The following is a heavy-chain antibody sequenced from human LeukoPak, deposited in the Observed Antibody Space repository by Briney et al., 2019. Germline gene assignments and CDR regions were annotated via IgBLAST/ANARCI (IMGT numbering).Heavy chain of an antibody. Sequence: GGSLRLSCAASGFTFSDYYMSWIRQAPGKGLEWVSYISHSGRNMYYEDSVKGRFTISRDNAKNSLYLQMNSLRAGDTAVYYCARDSIVRGNIGNDMDVWGKGTTVTVSS. J-gene: IGHJ6*03. D-gene: IGHD2-8*01. CDR1: GFTFSDYY. CDR2: ISHSGRNM. V-gene: IGHV3-11*01. CDR3: ARDSIVRGNIGNDMDV.